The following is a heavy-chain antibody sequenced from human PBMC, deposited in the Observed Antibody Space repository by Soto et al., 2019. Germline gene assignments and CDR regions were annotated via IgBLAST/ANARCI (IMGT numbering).Heavy chain of an antibody. CDR3: ASLLPAAMFY. CDR2: IYYSGST. Sequence: SETLSLTCTVSGGSISSSSYYWGWIRQPPGKGLEWTGSIYYSGSTYYNPSLKSRVTISVDTSKKQFSLKLSSVTAADTAVYYCASLLPAAMFYWGQGTLVTVSS. CDR1: GGSISSSSYY. J-gene: IGHJ4*02. V-gene: IGHV4-39*01. D-gene: IGHD2-2*01.